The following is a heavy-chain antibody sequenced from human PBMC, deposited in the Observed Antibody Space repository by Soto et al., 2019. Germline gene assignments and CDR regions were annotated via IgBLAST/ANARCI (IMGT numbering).Heavy chain of an antibody. J-gene: IGHJ6*02. CDR3: ARGHSTDCSNGVCSFFYNHEMDV. CDR2: INPKSGGT. V-gene: IGHV1-2*04. D-gene: IGHD2-8*01. CDR1: GYSFTDYH. Sequence: ASVKVSCKASGYSFTDYHIHWVRQAPGQGLEWLGRINPKSGGTSTAQKFQGWVTMTRDRTISTVYMELTRLRSDDTAVYFCARGHSTDCSNGVCSFFYNHEMDVWGQGTTVTVSS.